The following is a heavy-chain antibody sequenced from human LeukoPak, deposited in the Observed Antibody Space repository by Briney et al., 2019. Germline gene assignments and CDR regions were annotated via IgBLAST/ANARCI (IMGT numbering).Heavy chain of an antibody. CDR2: IRYDGSKK. J-gene: IGHJ6*03. CDR3: ARVGKVRGVNMLVNYYYYYMDV. D-gene: IGHD3-10*01. Sequence: GGSLRLSCAASGFIFSSYGLHWVRRAPGKGLEWVAFIRYDGSKKYYADSVKGRFTISRDNSKNTLYLQMNSLRAEDTAVYYCARVGKVRGVNMLVNYYYYYMDVWGKGTTVTISS. V-gene: IGHV3-30*02. CDR1: GFIFSSYG.